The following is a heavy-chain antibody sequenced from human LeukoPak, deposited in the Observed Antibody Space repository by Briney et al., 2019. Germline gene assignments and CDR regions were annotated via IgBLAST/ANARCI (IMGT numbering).Heavy chain of an antibody. CDR2: ISDSGDNT. V-gene: IGHV3-23*01. J-gene: IGHJ4*02. CDR1: GFTFSSYA. CDR3: ATYGDYGSYDY. D-gene: IGHD4-17*01. Sequence: PGGSLRLSCAASGFTFSSYAMSWVRQAPRKGLEWVSAISDSGDNTYYADSVKGRFTISRDDAKNSLYLQMNSLRAEDTAVYYCATYGDYGSYDYWGQGTLVTVSS.